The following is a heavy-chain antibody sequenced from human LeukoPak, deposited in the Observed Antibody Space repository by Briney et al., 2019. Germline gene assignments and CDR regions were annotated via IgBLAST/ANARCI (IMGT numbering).Heavy chain of an antibody. J-gene: IGHJ6*03. Sequence: PGGSLRLSCAASGFTFSRYYMNWVRQAPGKGLEWLSYISGSSSTISYADSVEGRFTISRDNAKNSQYLQMNSLRAEDTAVYYCARESLGYCSGSTCYYFYMDFWGKGTTVTVSS. CDR1: GFTFSRYY. CDR2: ISGSSSTI. V-gene: IGHV3-48*04. CDR3: ARESLGYCSGSTCYYFYMDF. D-gene: IGHD2-15*01.